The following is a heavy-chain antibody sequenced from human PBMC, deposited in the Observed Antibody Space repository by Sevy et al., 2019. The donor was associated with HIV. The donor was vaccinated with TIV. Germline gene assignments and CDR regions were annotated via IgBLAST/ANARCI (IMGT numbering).Heavy chain of an antibody. Sequence: GGSLRLSCAASGFSFTAYAIHWVRQAPGKGLEWLAVITNDGTNKFYADSVKGRSTVSRDNSRNTLSLQMDSLSTEDTAIYYCVKAGDLGPFDFWGLGTRVTVSS. CDR3: VKAGDLGPFDF. J-gene: IGHJ4*02. CDR2: ITNDGTNK. V-gene: IGHV3-30*18. D-gene: IGHD3-16*01. CDR1: GFSFTAYA.